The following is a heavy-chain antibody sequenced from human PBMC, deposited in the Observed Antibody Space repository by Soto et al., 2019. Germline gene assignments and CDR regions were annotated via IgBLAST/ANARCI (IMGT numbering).Heavy chain of an antibody. CDR3: ATVGGWPRGDAFDI. CDR2: IIPILGIA. D-gene: IGHD6-19*01. J-gene: IGHJ3*02. Sequence: ASVKVSCKASGGTFSSYTISWLRQAPGQGLEWMGRIIPILGIANYAQKFQGRVTITADKSTSTAYMELSSLRSEDTAVYYCATVGGWPRGDAFDIWGQGTMVTVSS. V-gene: IGHV1-69*02. CDR1: GGTFSSYT.